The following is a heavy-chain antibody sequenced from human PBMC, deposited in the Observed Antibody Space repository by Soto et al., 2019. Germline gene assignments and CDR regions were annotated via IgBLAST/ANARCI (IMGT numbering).Heavy chain of an antibody. CDR1: GYSFTSYW. Sequence: GESLKISCKGSGYSFTSYWIGWVRQMPGKGLEWMGIIYPGDSDTRYSPSFQGQVTISADKSISTAYLQWSSLKASDTAMYYCARQLADNYYDSSGYYYYYGMDVWGQGTTVTVSS. J-gene: IGHJ6*02. V-gene: IGHV5-51*01. D-gene: IGHD3-22*01. CDR2: IYPGDSDT. CDR3: ARQLADNYYDSSGYYYYYGMDV.